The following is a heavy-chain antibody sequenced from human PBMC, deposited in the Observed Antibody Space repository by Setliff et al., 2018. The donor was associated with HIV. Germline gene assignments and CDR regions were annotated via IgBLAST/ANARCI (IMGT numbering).Heavy chain of an antibody. Sequence: KPSETLSLTCTVSGGSISSGSYYWSWIRQPAGKGLEWIGRVSSRGDTNYNPSLKSRVTISVDTSKNQFSLKLSSVTAADTAVYYCARQGGYSGYGFYYYYYYMDVWGKGTTVTVSS. CDR2: VSSRGDT. CDR3: ARQGGYSGYGFYYYYYYMDV. V-gene: IGHV4-61*02. D-gene: IGHD5-12*01. J-gene: IGHJ6*03. CDR1: GGSISSGSYY.